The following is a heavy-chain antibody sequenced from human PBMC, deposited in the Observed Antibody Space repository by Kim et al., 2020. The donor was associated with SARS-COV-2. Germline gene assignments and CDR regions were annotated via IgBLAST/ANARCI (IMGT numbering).Heavy chain of an antibody. CDR2: IYYSGST. Sequence: SETLSLTCTVSGGSISSSSYYWGWIRQPPGKGLEWIGSIYYSGSTYYNPSLKSRVTISVDTSKNQFSLKLSSVTAADTAVYYCARDWAAAGTGYYYYYYGMDVWGQGTTVTVSS. CDR1: GGSISSSSYY. J-gene: IGHJ6*02. V-gene: IGHV4-39*07. CDR3: ARDWAAAGTGYYYYYYGMDV. D-gene: IGHD6-13*01.